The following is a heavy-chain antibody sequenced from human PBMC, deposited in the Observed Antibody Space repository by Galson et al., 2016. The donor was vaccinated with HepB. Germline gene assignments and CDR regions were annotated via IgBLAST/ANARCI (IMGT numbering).Heavy chain of an antibody. J-gene: IGHJ4*02. V-gene: IGHV3-30-3*01. D-gene: IGHD6-19*01. CDR1: GFPFGSDA. Sequence: SLRLSCAASGFPFGSDAFHWVRQAPGKGLEWVAMISYDGSKQFYAASVKGRFTISRDNSKNTLFLEMNSLTAADTAVYVCGRDPHSSGWSGVMGYTDCWGQGTLVTVSS. CDR2: ISYDGSKQ. CDR3: GRDPHSSGWSGVMGYTDC.